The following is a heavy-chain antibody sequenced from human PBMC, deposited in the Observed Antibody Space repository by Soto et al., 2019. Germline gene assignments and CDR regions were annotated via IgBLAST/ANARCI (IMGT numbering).Heavy chain of an antibody. CDR1: GGSISSGGYS. Sequence: SETLSLTCAVSGGSISSGGYSWSWIRQPPGKGLEWIGYIYHSGSTYYNPSLKSRVTISVDRSKNQFSLKLSSVTAADTAVYYCARVDSGYDGAYFDYWGQGTLVTVSS. J-gene: IGHJ4*02. V-gene: IGHV4-30-2*01. CDR3: ARVDSGYDGAYFDY. D-gene: IGHD5-12*01. CDR2: IYHSGST.